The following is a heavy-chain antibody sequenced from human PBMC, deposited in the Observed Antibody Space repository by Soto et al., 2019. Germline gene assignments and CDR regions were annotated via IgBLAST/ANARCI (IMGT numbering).Heavy chain of an antibody. CDR1: GGSISSYY. CDR2: IYYSGST. Sequence: QEQLQESGPGLVKPSETLSLTCTVSGGSISSYYWSWIRQPPGKGLEWIGYIYYSGSTNYNPSLKSRVTISVDTSKNQFSLKLSSVTAADTAVYYCARAGFDWLIFDYWGQGTLVTVSS. CDR3: ARAGFDWLIFDY. J-gene: IGHJ4*02. V-gene: IGHV4-59*01. D-gene: IGHD3-9*01.